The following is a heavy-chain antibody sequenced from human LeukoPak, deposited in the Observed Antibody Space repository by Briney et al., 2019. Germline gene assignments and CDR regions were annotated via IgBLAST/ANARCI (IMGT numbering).Heavy chain of an antibody. CDR1: GGSISSGDYY. CDR3: ALFQLRPVDAFDI. J-gene: IGHJ3*02. CDR2: IYYSGST. Sequence: SETLSLTCTVSGGSISSGDYYWSWIRQPPGKGLEWIGYIYYSGSTYYNPSLKSRVTISADTSKNQFSLKLSSVTAADTAVYYCALFQLRPVDAFDIWGQGTMVTVSS. V-gene: IGHV4-30-4*08. D-gene: IGHD2-21*01.